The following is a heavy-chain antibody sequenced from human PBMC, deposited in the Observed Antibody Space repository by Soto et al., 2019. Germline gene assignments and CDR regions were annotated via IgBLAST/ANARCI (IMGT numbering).Heavy chain of an antibody. V-gene: IGHV3-23*01. J-gene: IGHJ4*02. CDR2: ISGSGGST. CDR1: GFTFSSYA. D-gene: IGHD4-4*01. Sequence: EVQLLESGGGLVQPGGSLRLSCAASGFTFSSYAMSWVRQAPGKGLEWVSAISGSGGSTYYADSVKGRFTISRDNSKNPLYLQMNSLRAEDTAVYYCSLLTTGGSGGYWGQGTLVTVSS. CDR3: SLLTTGGSGGY.